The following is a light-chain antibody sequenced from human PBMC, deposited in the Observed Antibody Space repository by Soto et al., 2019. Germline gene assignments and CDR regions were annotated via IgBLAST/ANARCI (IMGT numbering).Light chain of an antibody. Sequence: EIVLTQSPGILSLSPGERATLSCRASEDVYINSLAWYQQKPGQPPRLLIYGAATRASAVPDRFSGSGSGADFALTITRLEPEDFAVYYCQQRVNRVTFGGGTKVEI. CDR2: GAA. CDR3: QQRVNRVT. CDR1: EDVYINS. V-gene: IGKV3D-20*02. J-gene: IGKJ4*01.